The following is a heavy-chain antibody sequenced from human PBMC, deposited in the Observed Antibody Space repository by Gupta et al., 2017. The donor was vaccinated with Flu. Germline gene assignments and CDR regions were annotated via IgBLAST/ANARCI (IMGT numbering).Heavy chain of an antibody. V-gene: IGHV4-61*02. D-gene: IGHD6-13*01. Sequence: QVQLQQSGPGLVKPSQTMSLTCTVYGGSISSRRYSWSWIRQPAGKGLEWIVRIYTSGSTNYNPSLKNRVTISVDTSKNQFSLKLSSVTAADTAVYYCGCTGSSWFGYFDYWGQGTLVTVSS. CDR1: GGSISSRRYS. CDR3: GCTGSSWFGYFDY. J-gene: IGHJ4*02. CDR2: IYTSGST.